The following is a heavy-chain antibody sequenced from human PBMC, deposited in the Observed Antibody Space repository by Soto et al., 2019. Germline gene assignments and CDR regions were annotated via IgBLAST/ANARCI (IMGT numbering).Heavy chain of an antibody. V-gene: IGHV3-53*02. D-gene: IGHD3-22*01. CDR1: GFTVSSYY. Sequence: EVQLVETGGGLIQPGGSLRLSCAASGFTVSSYYMSWVRQAPGKGLEWVSVIYSGGSTYYADSVKGRFTISRDNYKNTLYLQMNSLRAEDTAVYYCARDGGSYYYDSSGYYLDWGQGTLVTVSS. CDR3: ARDGGSYYYDSSGYYLD. CDR2: IYSGGST. J-gene: IGHJ4*02.